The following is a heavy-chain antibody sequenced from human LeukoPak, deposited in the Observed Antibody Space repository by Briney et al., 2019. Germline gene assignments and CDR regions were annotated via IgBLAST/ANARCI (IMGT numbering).Heavy chain of an antibody. J-gene: IGHJ3*01. Sequence: GGSLRLSCAASGFTFSTYWMNWVRQAPGKGLEWVANIKEDGSETFYVDSMKGRFTISRDNAKNSLYLQMTNLRAEDTAVYYCARIDYGSGSYNTLALDLWGQGTMVTVSS. CDR1: GFTFSTYW. CDR3: ARIDYGSGSYNTLALDL. V-gene: IGHV3-7*03. D-gene: IGHD3-10*01. CDR2: IKEDGSET.